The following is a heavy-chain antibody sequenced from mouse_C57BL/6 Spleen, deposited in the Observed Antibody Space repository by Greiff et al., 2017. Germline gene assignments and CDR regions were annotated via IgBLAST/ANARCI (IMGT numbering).Heavy chain of an antibody. CDR2: IDPETGGT. V-gene: IGHV1-15*01. CDR3: RGYYYGSAYAMDY. D-gene: IGHD1-1*01. CDR1: GYTFTDYE. J-gene: IGHJ4*01. Sequence: QVQLKESGAELVRPGASVTLSCKASGYTFTDYEMHWVKQTPVHGLEWIGAIDPETGGTAYTKKFKGKAILTADKSSSTAYMELRSLTSEDSAVYYCRGYYYGSAYAMDYWGQGTSVTVSS.